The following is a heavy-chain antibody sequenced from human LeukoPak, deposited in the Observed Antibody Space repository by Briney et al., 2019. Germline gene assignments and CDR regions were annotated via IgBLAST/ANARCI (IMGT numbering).Heavy chain of an antibody. J-gene: IGHJ3*01. V-gene: IGHV1-18*01. D-gene: IGHD6-13*01. CDR2: ISAYNGNT. CDR1: GGTFSSSA. Sequence: GSSVKVSCKTSGGTFSSSAITWVRQAPGQGLEWMGWISAYNGNTNYGQKLQGRVTMTTDTSTSTAYMELRSLRPDDTAVYYCARDEGAPIAAANVWGRGTMVTVSS. CDR3: ARDEGAPIAAANV.